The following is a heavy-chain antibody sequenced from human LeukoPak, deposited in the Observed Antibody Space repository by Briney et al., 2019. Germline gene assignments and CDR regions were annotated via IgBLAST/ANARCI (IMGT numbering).Heavy chain of an antibody. Sequence: GGSLRLSCAASGFTFNNYAMNWVRQAPGKGLEWVTYIRYDGTNKYYADSVKGRFTISRDNAKNSLFLQMNSLRAEDTAVYYCARVAAMTGTVIDYWGQGTLVTVSS. J-gene: IGHJ4*02. CDR1: GFTFNNYA. CDR3: ARVAAMTGTVIDY. CDR2: IRYDGTNK. V-gene: IGHV3-30*02. D-gene: IGHD6-19*01.